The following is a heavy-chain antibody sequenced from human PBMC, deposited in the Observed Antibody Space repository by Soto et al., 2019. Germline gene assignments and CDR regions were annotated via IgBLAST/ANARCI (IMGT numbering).Heavy chain of an antibody. Sequence: VASVKVSCKASGYTFTNYYVHWVRQAPGQGLEWMGMITPSGGGTSYAQKFQGRVTMTTDTSTSTVYMELRSLRSEDTAVYYCARDSVTLVRGVIRFDSWGQGTLVTVS. CDR3: ARDSVTLVRGVIRFDS. CDR2: ITPSGGGT. V-gene: IGHV1-46*01. D-gene: IGHD3-10*01. CDR1: GYTFTNYY. J-gene: IGHJ4*02.